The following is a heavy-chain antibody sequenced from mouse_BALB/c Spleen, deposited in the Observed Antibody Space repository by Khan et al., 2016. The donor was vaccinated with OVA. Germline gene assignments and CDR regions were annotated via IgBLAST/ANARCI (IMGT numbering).Heavy chain of an antibody. D-gene: IGHD2-10*01. Sequence: QVQLKESGPGLVAPSQSLSVTCTVSGFSLTKYGVHWVRQPPGKGLEWLGVIWAGGSTNYNSALMSRLSIRKDNSRNQVFFKLNGLQTDDTARYSFVRETASYGSYEAMDYWGQGTSVTVSS. CDR1: GFSLTKYG. CDR2: IWAGGST. CDR3: VRETASYGSYEAMDY. J-gene: IGHJ4*01. V-gene: IGHV2-9*02.